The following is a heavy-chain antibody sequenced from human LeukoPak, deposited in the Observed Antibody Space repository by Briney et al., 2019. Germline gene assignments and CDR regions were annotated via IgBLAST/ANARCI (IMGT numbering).Heavy chain of an antibody. CDR2: IYSGGST. V-gene: IGHV3-53*01. CDR1: GFTVSSNY. CDR3: ARYSPSGSYYAFDY. D-gene: IGHD1-26*01. Sequence: PRGSLRLSCAASGFTVSSNYMSWVRQAPGKGLEWVSVIYSGGSTYYADSVKGRFTISRDNSKNTLYLQMNSLRAEDTAVYYCARYSPSGSYYAFDYWGQGTLVTVSS. J-gene: IGHJ4*02.